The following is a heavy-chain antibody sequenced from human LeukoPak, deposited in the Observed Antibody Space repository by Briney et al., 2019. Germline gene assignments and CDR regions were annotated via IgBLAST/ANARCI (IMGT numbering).Heavy chain of an antibody. Sequence: PSETLSLTCTVSGGSISSYYWSWLRQPPGRGLEWIGYIYYSGSTNYNPSLTSRVTISVDTSKNQFSLTLSSVTAADTAVYYCARETYYYGSGSYRGSDYFDYWGQGTLVTVSS. CDR2: IYYSGST. CDR1: GGSISSYY. V-gene: IGHV4-59*01. J-gene: IGHJ4*02. CDR3: ARETYYYGSGSYRGSDYFDY. D-gene: IGHD3-10*01.